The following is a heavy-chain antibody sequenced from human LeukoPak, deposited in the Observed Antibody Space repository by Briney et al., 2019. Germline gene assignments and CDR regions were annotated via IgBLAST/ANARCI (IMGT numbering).Heavy chain of an antibody. D-gene: IGHD6-6*01. CDR1: GYTFTSYG. V-gene: IGHV1-18*01. CDR3: ARDSRYSSSTHFDY. J-gene: IGHJ4*02. Sequence: ASVKVSCKASGYTFTSYGISWVQQAPGQGLEWMGWISAYNGNTNYAQKLQGRVTMTTDTSTSTAYMELRSLRSDDTAVYYCARDSRYSSSTHFDYWGQGTLVTVSS. CDR2: ISAYNGNT.